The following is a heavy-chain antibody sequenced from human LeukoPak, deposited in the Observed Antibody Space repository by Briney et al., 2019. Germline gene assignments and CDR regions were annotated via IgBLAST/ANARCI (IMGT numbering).Heavy chain of an antibody. CDR1: GGSISNYY. J-gene: IGHJ4*02. CDR3: ARDYYDSGSYPFDY. CDR2: IYPSGST. Sequence: SETLSLTCSVSGGSISNYYWSWMRQPARKGLEWIGRIYPSGSTNYNPSLKSRVTMSIDTSKNQFSLKLSSVTAADTAVYYCARDYYDSGSYPFDYWGQGTLVTVSS. V-gene: IGHV4-4*07. D-gene: IGHD3-10*01.